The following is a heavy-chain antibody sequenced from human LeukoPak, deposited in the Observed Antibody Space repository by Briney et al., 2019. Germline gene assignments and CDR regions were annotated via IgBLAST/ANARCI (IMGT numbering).Heavy chain of an antibody. CDR2: INPNSGGT. Sequence: ASVKVSCKTSGYTFTGHYVHWVRQAPGQGLEWMGWINPNSGGTKYARKFQGRVTMTRDTSISTAYMELSRLRSDDTAVYYCARPNYYDSSAGAFDIWGQGTMVTVSS. J-gene: IGHJ3*02. CDR1: GYTFTGHY. V-gene: IGHV1-2*02. D-gene: IGHD3-22*01. CDR3: ARPNYYDSSAGAFDI.